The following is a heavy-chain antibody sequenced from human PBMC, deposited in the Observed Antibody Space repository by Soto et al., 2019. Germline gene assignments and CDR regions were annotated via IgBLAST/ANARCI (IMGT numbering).Heavy chain of an antibody. J-gene: IGHJ4*02. CDR2: VSVSGGTT. CDR3: AKGLYYYDSSGYRLFDY. Sequence: AGGSLRLSCSASGFTFSSYAMHWVRQAPGKGLEWVSTVSVSGGTTYYADSLKGRFTISRDNSKKTVYLQMNRLRADDTAIYYCAKGLYYYDSSGYRLFDYCGQGTLVTSPQ. CDR1: GFTFSSYA. V-gene: IGHV3-23*01. D-gene: IGHD3-22*01.